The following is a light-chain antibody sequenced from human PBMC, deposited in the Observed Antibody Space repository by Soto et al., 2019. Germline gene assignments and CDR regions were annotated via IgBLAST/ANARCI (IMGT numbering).Light chain of an antibody. J-gene: IGLJ1*01. CDR1: SSNIGSNS. CDR3: AAWEGSLSGRFV. Sequence: QSVLTQPPSVSGTPGQRVTMSCSGSSSNIGSNSVYWYQQLPGTAPKLLIYNNNQRPAGVPDRFSGSKSVTSGSLAISGLRSEEEADYFCAAWEGSLSGRFVFGTGTKLTVL. CDR2: NNN. V-gene: IGLV1-47*02.